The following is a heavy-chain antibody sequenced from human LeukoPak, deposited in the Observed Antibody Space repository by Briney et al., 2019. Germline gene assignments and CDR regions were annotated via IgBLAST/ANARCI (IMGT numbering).Heavy chain of an antibody. V-gene: IGHV3-30-3*01. J-gene: IGHJ1*01. CDR3: ARDPIAAAPRGPKGYFQH. CDR2: ISYDGSNK. Sequence: PGRSLRLSCAASGFTFSSYAMHWVRQAPGKGLEWVAVISYDGSNKYYADSVKGRFTISGDNSKNTLYLQMNSLRAEDTAVYYCARDPIAAAPRGPKGYFQHWGQGTLVTVSS. CDR1: GFTFSSYA. D-gene: IGHD6-13*01.